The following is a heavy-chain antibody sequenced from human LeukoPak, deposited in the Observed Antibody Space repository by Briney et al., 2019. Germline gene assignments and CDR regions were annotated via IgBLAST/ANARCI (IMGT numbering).Heavy chain of an antibody. D-gene: IGHD6-13*01. CDR2: IYYSGST. CDR1: GGSISSYY. Sequence: PSETLSLTCTVSGGSISSYYWSWIRQPPGKGLEWIGYIYYSGSTNYNPSLKSRVTISVDTSKNQFSLKLSSVTAADTAVYYCARQYSSSWPYWYFDLWGRGTLVTVSS. V-gene: IGHV4-59*08. J-gene: IGHJ2*01. CDR3: ARQYSSSWPYWYFDL.